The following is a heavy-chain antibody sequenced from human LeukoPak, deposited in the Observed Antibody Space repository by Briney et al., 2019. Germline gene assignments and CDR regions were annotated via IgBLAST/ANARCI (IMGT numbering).Heavy chain of an antibody. V-gene: IGHV4-30-4*08. CDR2: IYYSGST. CDR1: GDSISSGDYY. CDR3: ARVPKYYDFWSGLGFDY. J-gene: IGHJ4*02. D-gene: IGHD3-3*01. Sequence: SETLSLTCTVSGDSISSGDYYWSWIRQPPGKGLEWIGYIYYSGSTYYNPSLKSRVTISVDTSKIKFSLKLSSVTAADTAVYYCARVPKYYDFWSGLGFDYWGQGTLVTVSS.